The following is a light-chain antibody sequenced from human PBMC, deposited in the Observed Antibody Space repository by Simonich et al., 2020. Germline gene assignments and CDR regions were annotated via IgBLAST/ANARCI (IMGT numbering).Light chain of an antibody. CDR3: VLYMGSGNWV. V-gene: IGLV8-61*01. CDR2: SAN. CDR1: SGSVSTSYY. Sequence: QTVVTQEPSFSVSPGGTVTLTCGLSSGSVSTSYYPSWYQQTPGPPPLTLSYSANPLSSGVPDRFSGSILGNKAALTITGAQADDESDYYCVLYMGSGNWVFGGGTKLTVL. J-gene: IGLJ3*02.